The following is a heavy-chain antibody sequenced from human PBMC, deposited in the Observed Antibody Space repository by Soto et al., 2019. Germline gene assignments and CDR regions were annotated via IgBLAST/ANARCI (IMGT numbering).Heavy chain of an antibody. J-gene: IGHJ6*02. CDR1: GYTFTDYH. Sequence: QVQLVQSGAEVKKPGASVKVSCKASGYTFTDYHIHWMRQAPGQGLEWMGWVDPNTGDTNYAQKFQGRVTMTRDTSVNTPHMALSSLTSDDTPMFSSARYPRGWCRVTSCFANSYYAMDDWGQGTTVIVS. CDR2: VDPNTGDT. CDR3: ARYPRGWCRVTSCFANSYYAMDD. D-gene: IGHD2-2*01. V-gene: IGHV1-2*02.